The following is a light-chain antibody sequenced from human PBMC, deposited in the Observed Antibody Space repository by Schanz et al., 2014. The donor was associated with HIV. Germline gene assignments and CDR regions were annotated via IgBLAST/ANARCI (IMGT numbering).Light chain of an antibody. J-gene: IGLJ2*01. CDR3: SSYTSGSTLV. Sequence: QSALTQPPSVSGSPGQLVTISCTGTSSDVGGYNRVSWFQQSPGTAPKLMIYEVSDRPSGVPVRFFGSKSGNTASLTISGLQTEDEADYYCSSYTSGSTLVFGGGTKLTVL. V-gene: IGLV2-18*02. CDR1: SSDVGGYNR. CDR2: EVS.